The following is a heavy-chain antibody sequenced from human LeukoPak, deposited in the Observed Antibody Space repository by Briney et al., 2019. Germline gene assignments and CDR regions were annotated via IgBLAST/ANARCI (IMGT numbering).Heavy chain of an antibody. Sequence: GGSLRLSCAASGFTVSSHYMNWVRQAPGKGLQWVSVLYSDGTTYYADSVKGRFTISRDNSRSTLYLQMNSLRAEDTAVYFCARAPLGGLDYWGQGTLVTVSS. V-gene: IGHV3-66*01. CDR3: ARAPLGGLDY. J-gene: IGHJ4*02. CDR1: GFTVSSHY. D-gene: IGHD1-26*01. CDR2: LYSDGTT.